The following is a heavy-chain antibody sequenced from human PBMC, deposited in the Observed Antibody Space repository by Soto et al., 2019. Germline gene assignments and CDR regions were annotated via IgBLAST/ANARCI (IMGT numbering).Heavy chain of an antibody. CDR2: ISYDGSNK. D-gene: IGHD3-22*01. J-gene: IGHJ5*02. Sequence: GGSLRLSCAASGFTYSTYTMHWVRQAPGKGLEWVAVISYDGSNKYYADSVKGRFTISRDNSKNTLYLQMNSLRAEDTAVYYCARGYYDSSGYHPWGQGTLVTVSS. CDR3: ARGYYDSSGYHP. V-gene: IGHV3-30-3*01. CDR1: GFTYSTYT.